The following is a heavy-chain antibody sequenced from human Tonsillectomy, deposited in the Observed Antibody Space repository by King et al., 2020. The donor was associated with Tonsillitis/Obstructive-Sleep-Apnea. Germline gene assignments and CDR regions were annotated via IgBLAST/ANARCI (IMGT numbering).Heavy chain of an antibody. CDR2: ISAYNGDT. CDR3: ARGSNYYYDSSGYYSNYYYYYMDV. V-gene: IGHV1-18*01. J-gene: IGHJ6*03. CDR1: GYTFTSYG. D-gene: IGHD3-22*01. Sequence: QLVQSGAEVKKPGASVKVSCKASGYTFTSYGISWVRQAPGQGLEWMGWISAYNGDTNYAQKLQGRVTMTTDTSTSTAYMELRSLRSDDTAVYYCARGSNYYYDSSGYYSNYYYYYMDVWGKGTTVTVS.